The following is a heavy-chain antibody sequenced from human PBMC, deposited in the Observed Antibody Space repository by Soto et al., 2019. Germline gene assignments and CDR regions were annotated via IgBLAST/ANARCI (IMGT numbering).Heavy chain of an antibody. J-gene: IGHJ4*02. Sequence: QVQLVQSGSEVKQPGASGKVSCKASGHTLATYGISCVRQAPGQGLEWMGWISTDNGKIRYAKKFQGRVTMTTDTSTNTAYMDVMSLRSDDTAIYYCAREYCDTASCYGGDYWGQGTLVTVSS. CDR1: GHTLATYG. D-gene: IGHD2-2*01. V-gene: IGHV1-18*01. CDR2: ISTDNGKI. CDR3: AREYCDTASCYGGDY.